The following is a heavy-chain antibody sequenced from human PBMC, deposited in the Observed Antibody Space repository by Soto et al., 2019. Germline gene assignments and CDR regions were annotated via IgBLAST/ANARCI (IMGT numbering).Heavy chain of an antibody. Sequence: SETLSLTCAVYGGSFSGYYWSWIRQPPGKGLEWIGEINHSGSTNYNPSLKSRVTISVDTSKNQFSLKLSSVTAADTAVYYCARGQRCSGGSCYSVWFDFWGQGTLVTVS. V-gene: IGHV4-34*01. CDR2: INHSGST. D-gene: IGHD2-15*01. CDR1: GGSFSGYY. J-gene: IGHJ5*01. CDR3: ARGQRCSGGSCYSVWFDF.